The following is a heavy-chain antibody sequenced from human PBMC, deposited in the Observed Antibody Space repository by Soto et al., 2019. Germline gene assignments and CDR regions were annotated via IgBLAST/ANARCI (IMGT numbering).Heavy chain of an antibody. J-gene: IGHJ6*03. CDR2: ITSSSPYM. Sequence: PGGSLRLSCAASGFTFSSYSMNWIRQAPGKGLEWVSSITSSSPYMSYADSVKGRLAISRDNAKNSLYLQMDSLRAEDTAVYYCARASLPTSSYYFYMDVWGKGTTVTVS. CDR1: GFTFSSYS. V-gene: IGHV3-21*01. D-gene: IGHD1-1*01. CDR3: ARASLPTSSYYFYMDV.